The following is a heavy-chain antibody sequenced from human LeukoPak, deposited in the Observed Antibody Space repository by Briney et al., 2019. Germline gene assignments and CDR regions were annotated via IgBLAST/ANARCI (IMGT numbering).Heavy chain of an antibody. CDR3: AKEKYGDDFGY. CDR1: GFTFSSYG. Sequence: GGSLRLSCAASGFTFSSYGMHWVRQAPGKGLEWVAVIWYDGSNKYYADSVKGRFTISGDNSKNTLYLQMNSLRAEDTAVYYCAKEKYGDDFGYWGQGTLVTVSS. J-gene: IGHJ4*02. CDR2: IWYDGSNK. D-gene: IGHD4-17*01. V-gene: IGHV3-33*06.